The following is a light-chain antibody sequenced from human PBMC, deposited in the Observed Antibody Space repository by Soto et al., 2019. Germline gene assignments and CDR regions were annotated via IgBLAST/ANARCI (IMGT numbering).Light chain of an antibody. Sequence: DIQMTQSPSSLSASVGDRVTITCQASQDISNYLNWYQQKPGKAPKLLIYDASNLEIGVPSRFSGRRSGTYLTFTISSLQHEDVATYYCQQYHNLPLTFGGGTKVEIK. CDR2: DAS. CDR1: QDISNY. CDR3: QQYHNLPLT. J-gene: IGKJ4*01. V-gene: IGKV1-33*01.